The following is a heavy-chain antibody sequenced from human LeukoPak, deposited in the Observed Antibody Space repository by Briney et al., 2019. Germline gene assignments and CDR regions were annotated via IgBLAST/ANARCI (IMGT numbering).Heavy chain of an antibody. CDR3: AKDRATDYGDYVYDY. D-gene: IGHD4-17*01. CDR2: ISGSGGST. V-gene: IGHV3-23*01. J-gene: IGHJ4*02. CDR1: GFAFSSYA. Sequence: GGSLRLSCAASGFAFSSYAMSWVRQAPGKGLQWVSGISGSGGSTDYADSVKGRFTISRDNSKNTLYLQMNSLRAEDTAVYYCAKDRATDYGDYVYDYWGQGTLVTVSS.